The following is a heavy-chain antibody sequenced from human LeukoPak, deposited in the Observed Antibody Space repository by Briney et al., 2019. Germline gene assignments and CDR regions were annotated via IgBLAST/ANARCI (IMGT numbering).Heavy chain of an antibody. CDR1: GYTLTELS. D-gene: IGHD5-18*01. Sequence: GASVKVSCKVSGYTLTELSMHWVRQAPGKGREWMGGFDPEDGETIYAQKFQGRVTITEDTSTDTAYMELSSLRSEDTAVYYCATDRDSTAMGPGYFDYWGQGTLVTVSS. CDR3: ATDRDSTAMGPGYFDY. CDR2: FDPEDGET. V-gene: IGHV1-24*01. J-gene: IGHJ4*02.